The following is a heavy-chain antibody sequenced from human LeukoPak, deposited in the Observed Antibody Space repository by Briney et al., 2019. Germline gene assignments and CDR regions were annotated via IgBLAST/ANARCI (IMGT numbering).Heavy chain of an antibody. V-gene: IGHV1-46*02. D-gene: IGHD3-10*01. CDR3: ARATRGYDTGRDLDY. CDR2: INPSGENK. Sequence: GASVKVSCKASGYSFYNLCMHWVRQAPGQGLEWMGVINPSGENKRYAQKFQGRVTSTRDMFTSTVHMELSSLRSEDTAVYYCARATRGYDTGRDLDYWGQGTLVTVSS. CDR1: GYSFYNLC. J-gene: IGHJ4*02.